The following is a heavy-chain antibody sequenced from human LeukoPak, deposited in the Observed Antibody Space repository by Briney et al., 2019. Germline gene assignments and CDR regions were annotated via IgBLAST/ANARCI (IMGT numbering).Heavy chain of an antibody. CDR3: ARDDGAGGAFDI. V-gene: IGHV3-7*05. D-gene: IGHD3-10*01. J-gene: IGHJ3*02. Sequence: GGSLRLSCAASGFTFNNAWMSWVRQAPGKGLEWVANINQDGSEKYYVDSVKGRFTISRDNAKNSLYLQMNSLRAEDTAVYYCARDDGAGGAFDIWGQGTMVTVSS. CDR2: INQDGSEK. CDR1: GFTFNNAW.